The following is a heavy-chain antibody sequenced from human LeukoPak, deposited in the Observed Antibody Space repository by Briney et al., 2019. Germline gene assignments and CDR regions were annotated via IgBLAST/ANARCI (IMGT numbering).Heavy chain of an antibody. Sequence: AASVTVTCKRSGYTFSNFGISGVRQAPGRGLEWLGWINAYNGDTDYADKVQGRVTITTDTSTSTVYMELTIFKSDDTGVDYCSRDGLVPAIYYLDCSGKGSTVTVSS. V-gene: IGHV1-18*01. CDR3: SRDGLVPAIYYLDC. CDR2: INAYNGDT. J-gene: IGHJ6*03. D-gene: IGHD2-2*01. CDR1: GYTFSNFG.